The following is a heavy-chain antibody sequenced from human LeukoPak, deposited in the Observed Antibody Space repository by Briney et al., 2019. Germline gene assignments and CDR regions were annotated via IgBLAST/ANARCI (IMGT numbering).Heavy chain of an antibody. J-gene: IGHJ6*02. CDR1: GFIFSDFS. V-gene: IGHV3-48*02. Sequence: GGSLRLSCVASGFIFSDFSMNWVRQAPGKGLEWISNINNGGSPTNYADSVRGRFTISRDNAKNSLYLQMNSLRDEDTAVYFCARRPYSDTSGRLSDVWGQGTTVTVSS. D-gene: IGHD3-22*01. CDR3: ARRPYSDTSGRLSDV. CDR2: INNGGSPT.